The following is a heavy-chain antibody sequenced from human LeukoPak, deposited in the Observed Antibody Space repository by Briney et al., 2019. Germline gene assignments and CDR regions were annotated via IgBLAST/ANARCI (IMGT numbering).Heavy chain of an antibody. CDR3: ARSDYHNSGSHTVFDAFDI. D-gene: IGHD3-10*01. Sequence: SETLSLTCTVSGGSISRYYWSWIRRPPGKGLEWIGYIDDSGNTNCNPSLKSQVTISVDKSKNQFSLKLSFVTAADTAMYYCARSDYHNSGSHTVFDAFDIWGQGTRVTVSS. CDR1: GGSISRYY. CDR2: IDDSGNT. V-gene: IGHV4-59*01. J-gene: IGHJ3*02.